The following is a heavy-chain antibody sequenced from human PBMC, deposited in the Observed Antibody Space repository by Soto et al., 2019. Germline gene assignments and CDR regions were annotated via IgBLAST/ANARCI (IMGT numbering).Heavy chain of an antibody. D-gene: IGHD3-10*01. Sequence: EVQLVESGGGLVHPGRSLRLSCAASGFTFDDYAMHWVRQAPGKGLEWVSGISWNSGSIGYADSVKGRFTISRDNAKNSLYLQMNSLRAEDTALYYCARLFPNYFDYWGQGTLVTVSS. J-gene: IGHJ4*02. CDR1: GFTFDDYA. CDR3: ARLFPNYFDY. V-gene: IGHV3-9*01. CDR2: ISWNSGSI.